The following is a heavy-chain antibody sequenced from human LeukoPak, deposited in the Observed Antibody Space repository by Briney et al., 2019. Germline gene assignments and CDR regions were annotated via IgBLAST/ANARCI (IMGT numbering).Heavy chain of an antibody. CDR2: ISYDGSNK. J-gene: IGHJ6*02. V-gene: IGHV3-30-3*01. CDR1: GFTFSSYA. CDR3: TQGDYYYGMDV. D-gene: IGHD3-16*01. Sequence: GRSLRLSCAAPGFTFSSYAMHWVRQAPGKGLEWVAVISYDGSNKYYADSVKGRFTISRDNSKNTLYLQMNSLRAEDTAVYYCTQGDYYYGMDVWGQGTTVTVSS.